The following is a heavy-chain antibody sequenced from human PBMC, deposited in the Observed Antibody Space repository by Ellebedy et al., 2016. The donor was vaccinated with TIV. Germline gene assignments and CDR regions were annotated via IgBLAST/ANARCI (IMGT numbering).Heavy chain of an antibody. D-gene: IGHD6-25*01. CDR2: INTSGGTA. J-gene: IGHJ4*02. V-gene: IGHV1-46*04. Sequence: ASVKVSCKASGYTFSDYYTEWVRQAPGQGLEWMGIINTSGGTATYAQKLQGRVTMTRDPSTSTVYMELTSLRPEDTATYYCARDTGRIAAAGLDFWGQGTLVTVSS. CDR1: GYTFSDYY. CDR3: ARDTGRIAAAGLDF.